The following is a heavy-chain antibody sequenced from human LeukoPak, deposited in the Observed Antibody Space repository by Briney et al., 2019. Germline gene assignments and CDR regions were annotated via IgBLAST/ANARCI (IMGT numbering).Heavy chain of an antibody. V-gene: IGHV1-46*03. CDR1: GYTFTSYY. Sequence: ASVKVSCKASGYTFTSYYMHWVRQAPGQGLEWMGFINPSGGSTNYAQKFQGRVTMTRDTSTSTVYMELSSLRSEDTALYYCSRYADSGLDYWGQGTLVTVSS. D-gene: IGHD2-8*01. CDR3: SRYADSGLDY. CDR2: INPSGGST. J-gene: IGHJ4*02.